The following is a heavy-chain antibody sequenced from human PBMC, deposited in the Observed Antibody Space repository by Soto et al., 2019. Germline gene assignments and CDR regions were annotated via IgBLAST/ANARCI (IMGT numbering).Heavy chain of an antibody. V-gene: IGHV3-30*03. CDR2: ISYNGNSK. CDR1: GFTFSSCG. CDR3: ARDRVAVTGPFDY. J-gene: IGHJ4*02. D-gene: IGHD6-19*01. Sequence: SGGGVVQPGRSLRLSCAASGFTFSSCGMHWVRQARGKKLEWVAVISYNGNSKDYADAVKGRFTISRDNSGNTLYLQMNSLRTEDTAVYYCARDRVAVTGPFDYWGQGTLVSVSS.